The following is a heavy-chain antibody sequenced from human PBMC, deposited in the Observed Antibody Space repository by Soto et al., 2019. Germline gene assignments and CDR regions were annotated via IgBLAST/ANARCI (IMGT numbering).Heavy chain of an antibody. D-gene: IGHD2-15*01. CDR2: IYYSGST. J-gene: IGHJ3*02. V-gene: IGHV4-31*03. CDR1: GGSISSGGYY. Sequence: QVQLQESGPGLVKPSQTLSLTCTVSGGSISSGGYYWSWIRQHPGKGLEWIGYIYYSGSTYYNPSLRRRLTISVDTSKNQFSLKLSSVTAADTAVYYCARDPLLNHAFDIWGQGTMVTVSS. CDR3: ARDPLLNHAFDI.